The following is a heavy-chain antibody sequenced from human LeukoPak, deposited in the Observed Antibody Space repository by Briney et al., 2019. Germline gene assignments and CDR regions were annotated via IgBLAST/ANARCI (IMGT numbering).Heavy chain of an antibody. CDR3: ARDGILVAGTVDWFDP. V-gene: IGHV3-74*01. CDR2: INSDGSIT. Sequence: GXSLRLSCEASGFTFSSYWMHWVRQASGKGLVWVSRINSDGSITIYADSVKGRFTISRDNAKNTLYLQMNSLRVEDTAMYYCARDGILVAGTVDWFDPWGQGTLVTVSS. D-gene: IGHD6-19*01. J-gene: IGHJ5*02. CDR1: GFTFSSYW.